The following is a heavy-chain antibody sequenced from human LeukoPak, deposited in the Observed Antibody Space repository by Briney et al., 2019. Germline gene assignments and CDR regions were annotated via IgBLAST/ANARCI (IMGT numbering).Heavy chain of an antibody. J-gene: IGHJ4*02. Sequence: GGSLRLSCTASGFTFSSYAMHWVRQAPGKGLEWAAVISSDGNTKYYADSVKGRFTISRDNSKNTLYVQMNSLRAEDTAVYFCAKAPRKTVAGLSGSDFWGQGTRVTVSS. CDR3: AKAPRKTVAGLSGSDF. V-gene: IGHV3-30-3*01. CDR1: GFTFSSYA. CDR2: ISSDGNTK. D-gene: IGHD6-19*01.